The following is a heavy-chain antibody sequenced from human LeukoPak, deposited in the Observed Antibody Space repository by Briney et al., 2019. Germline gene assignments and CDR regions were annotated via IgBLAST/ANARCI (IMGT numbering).Heavy chain of an antibody. CDR1: GFTFSTYW. CDR2: IKQDGSKN. V-gene: IGHV3-7*01. Sequence: GGSLRLSCAASGFTFSTYWMSWVRQAPGKGLEWVANIKQDGSKNYYVDSVKGRFTISRDNAKNSLYLQMNSLRAEDTAVYFCARDGEAFGWNYAFDYWGQGTLVTVSS. CDR3: ARDGEAFGWNYAFDY. D-gene: IGHD1-7*01. J-gene: IGHJ4*02.